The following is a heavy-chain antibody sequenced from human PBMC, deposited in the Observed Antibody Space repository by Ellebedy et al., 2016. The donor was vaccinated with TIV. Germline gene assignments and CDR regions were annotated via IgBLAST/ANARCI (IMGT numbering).Heavy chain of an antibody. J-gene: IGHJ4*02. CDR3: AKADSSGYYYPRGFDY. V-gene: IGHV3-30*18. CDR2: ISYDGSNK. CDR1: GFTFSSYG. Sequence: GESLKISXAASGFTFSSYGMHWVRQAPGKGLEWVAVISYDGSNKYYADSVKGRFTISRDNSKNTLYLQMNSLRAEDTAVYYCAKADSSGYYYPRGFDYWGQGTLVTVSS. D-gene: IGHD3-22*01.